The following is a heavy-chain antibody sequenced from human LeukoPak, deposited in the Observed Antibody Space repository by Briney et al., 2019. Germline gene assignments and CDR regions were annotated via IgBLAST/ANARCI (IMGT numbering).Heavy chain of an antibody. Sequence: PSETPSLTCTVSGGSISSGDYNWSWIRQPPGKGLEWIGYIYYSGSTYYNPSLKSRVTISVDTSKNQFSLKLSSVTAADTAVYYCARGIVVPAAMGFDPWGQGTLVTVSS. J-gene: IGHJ5*02. CDR1: GGSISSGDYN. CDR2: IYYSGST. V-gene: IGHV4-30-4*08. D-gene: IGHD2-2*01. CDR3: ARGIVVPAAMGFDP.